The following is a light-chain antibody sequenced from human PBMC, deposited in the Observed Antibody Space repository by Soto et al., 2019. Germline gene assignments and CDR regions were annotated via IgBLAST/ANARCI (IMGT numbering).Light chain of an antibody. CDR3: CADAGRSTYV. CDR1: SSDVGSYNF. Sequence: QSALTKPASVYGAPGQSITISCTRTSSDVGSYNFVSWYQQHPGEVPKVMIYEVSKRPSGVSDRFSGSKSGNTASLTISGLQAEDEADYYCCADAGRSTYVFGTGTKVTVL. CDR2: EVS. V-gene: IGLV2-23*02. J-gene: IGLJ1*01.